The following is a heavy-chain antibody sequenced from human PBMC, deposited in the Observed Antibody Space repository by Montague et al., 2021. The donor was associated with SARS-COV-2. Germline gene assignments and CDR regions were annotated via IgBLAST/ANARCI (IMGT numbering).Heavy chain of an antibody. V-gene: IGHV6-1*01. Sequence: CAISGDSVAVNSATWHGIRRSPSRGVELLGSTYYRSRWSNDYAVSVRSRIIINPDTSTNQFSLQLSSVTPEDTAVYFCARERWAVGVSFDYWGQGTLVTVSS. CDR1: GDSVAVNSAT. D-gene: IGHD1-26*01. CDR2: TYYRSRWSN. CDR3: ARERWAVGVSFDY. J-gene: IGHJ4*02.